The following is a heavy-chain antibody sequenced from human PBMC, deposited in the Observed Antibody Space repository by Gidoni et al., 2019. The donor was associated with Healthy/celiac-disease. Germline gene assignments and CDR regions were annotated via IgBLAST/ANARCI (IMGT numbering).Heavy chain of an antibody. Sequence: QVQLQESGPGLVKPSETLSLTCTVSGGSISSYYWSWIRQPPVKGLEWIGYIYYSGSTNYNPSLKSRVTISVDTSKNQFSLKLSSVTAADTAVDYGARGGLAAYCGGDCYPEFDYWGQGTLVTVSS. V-gene: IGHV4-59*01. D-gene: IGHD2-21*02. CDR1: GGSISSYY. J-gene: IGHJ4*02. CDR2: IYYSGST. CDR3: ARGGLAAYCGGDCYPEFDY.